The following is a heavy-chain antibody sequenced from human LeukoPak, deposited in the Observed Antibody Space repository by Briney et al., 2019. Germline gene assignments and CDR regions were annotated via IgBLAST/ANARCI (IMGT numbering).Heavy chain of an antibody. CDR2: ISYDGSNK. J-gene: IGHJ4*02. D-gene: IGHD3-16*01. V-gene: IGHV3-30-3*01. Sequence: PGGSLRLSCVASGFTFSSYWMHWVRQAPGKGLEWVAVISYDGSNKYYADSVKGRFTISRDNSKNTLHLQMISLRAEDTAVYYCARDQGAWGYGYNFDYWGQGTLVTVSS. CDR3: ARDQGAWGYGYNFDY. CDR1: GFTFSSYW.